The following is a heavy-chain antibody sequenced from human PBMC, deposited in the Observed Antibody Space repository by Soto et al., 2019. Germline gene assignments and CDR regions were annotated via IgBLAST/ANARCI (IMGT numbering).Heavy chain of an antibody. CDR3: ARVSSGWYLYWFDP. V-gene: IGHV4-34*01. Sequence: SETLSLTCAVYGGSFGGYYWSWIRQPPGEGLEWIGEINHSGSTNYNPSLKSRVTISVDTSKNQFSLKLSSVTAADTAVYYCARVSSGWYLYWFDPWGQGTLVTVSS. CDR1: GGSFGGYY. D-gene: IGHD6-19*01. J-gene: IGHJ5*02. CDR2: INHSGST.